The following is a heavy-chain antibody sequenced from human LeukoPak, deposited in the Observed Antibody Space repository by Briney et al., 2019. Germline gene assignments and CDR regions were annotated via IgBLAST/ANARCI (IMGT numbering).Heavy chain of an antibody. CDR3: TRAATPYTGNDSAHLRR. V-gene: IGHV3-7*01. J-gene: IGHJ4*02. CDR2: INQDVRQK. D-gene: IGHD5-12*01. CDR1: GLSLSGYW. Sequence: PGGSLRLSCAVSGLSLSGYWMSWVRQAPGKGLEWVSKINQDVRQKNHVDSVKGRLTIARDNTKNSLYLQMNLLRDEDTAVYYCTRAATPYTGNDSAHLRRWGQGTLVTVSS.